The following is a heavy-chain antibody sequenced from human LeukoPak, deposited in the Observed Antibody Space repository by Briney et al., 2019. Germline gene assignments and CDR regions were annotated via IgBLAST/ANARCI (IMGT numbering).Heavy chain of an antibody. Sequence: SETLSLTCTVSGGSISSSSYYWGWIRQPPGKGLEWIGSIYYSGSTYYNPSLKSRVTISVDTSKNQFSLKLSSVTAADTAVYYCARDPTYVTIGDAFDIWGQGTMVTVSS. J-gene: IGHJ3*02. V-gene: IGHV4-39*07. CDR1: GGSISSSSYY. D-gene: IGHD3-10*01. CDR3: ARDPTYVTIGDAFDI. CDR2: IYYSGST.